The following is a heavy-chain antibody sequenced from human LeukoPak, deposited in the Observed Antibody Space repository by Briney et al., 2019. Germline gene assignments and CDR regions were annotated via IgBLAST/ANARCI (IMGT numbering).Heavy chain of an antibody. J-gene: IGHJ5*02. Sequence: ASVKVSCKASGYTFTSYGISWVRQAPGQGLEWMGWIGAYNGNTNYAQKLQGRVTMTTDTSTSTAYMELRSLRSDDTAVYYCARGRVTTVTTRSSENWFDPWGQGTLVTVSS. CDR1: GYTFTSYG. D-gene: IGHD4-17*01. V-gene: IGHV1-18*01. CDR2: IGAYNGNT. CDR3: ARGRVTTVTTRSSENWFDP.